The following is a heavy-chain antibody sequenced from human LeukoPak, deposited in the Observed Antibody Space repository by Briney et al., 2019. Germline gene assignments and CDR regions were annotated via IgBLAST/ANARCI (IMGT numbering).Heavy chain of an antibody. CDR3: TSTAYYYDSSGYEYFDY. CDR2: IYHSGST. D-gene: IGHD3-22*01. J-gene: IGHJ4*02. Sequence: SETLSLTCAVSGGSISSSNWWSWVRRPPGKGLEWIGEIYHSGSTNYNPSLKSRVTISVDTSKNQFSLKLSSVTAADTAVYYCTSTAYYYDSSGYEYFDYWGQGTLVTVSS. CDR1: GGSISSSNW. V-gene: IGHV4-4*02.